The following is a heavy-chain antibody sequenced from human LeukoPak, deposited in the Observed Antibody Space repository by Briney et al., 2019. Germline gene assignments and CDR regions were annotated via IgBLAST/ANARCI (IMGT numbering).Heavy chain of an antibody. Sequence: GGSLRLSCAASGFTFSSYAMHWVRQAPGKGLEWVAVISYDGSSKYYADSVKGRFTISRDNSKNTLYLQMNSLRAEDTAVYYCARQNQVVVITDAFDIWGQGTMVTVSS. V-gene: IGHV3-30*04. D-gene: IGHD3-22*01. CDR1: GFTFSSYA. J-gene: IGHJ3*02. CDR2: ISYDGSSK. CDR3: ARQNQVVVITDAFDI.